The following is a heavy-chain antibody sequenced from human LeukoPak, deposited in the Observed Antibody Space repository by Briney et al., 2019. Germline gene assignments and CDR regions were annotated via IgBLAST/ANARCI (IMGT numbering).Heavy chain of an antibody. J-gene: IGHJ4*02. Sequence: ASVKVSCKASGFTFTSYAMHWVRQAPGQRLDWMGWINAGNGNTRYSQKFQGRVTITRDTSASTAYMELSSLRSEDTAVYYCARGGTLTPPAVDYWGQGSLVTVSS. CDR3: ARGGTLTPPAVDY. CDR1: GFTFTSYA. CDR2: INAGNGNT. D-gene: IGHD1-1*01. V-gene: IGHV1-3*01.